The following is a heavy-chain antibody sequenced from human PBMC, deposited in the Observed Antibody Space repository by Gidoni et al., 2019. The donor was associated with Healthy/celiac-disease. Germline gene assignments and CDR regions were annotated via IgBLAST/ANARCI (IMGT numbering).Heavy chain of an antibody. CDR1: GGSISSYY. V-gene: IGHV4-4*07. D-gene: IGHD6-6*01. CDR2: NYTSGST. J-gene: IGHJ6*02. Sequence: QVQLQESGPGLVKPSETLSLTCTVSGGSISSYYWSWIRQTAGKGLEWIGRNYTSGSTNYNPTRKSRITMSKDKTKQQFYMKMSSVTAADTDVYYCARDQSIAARGSNRMDVWGQGTTVTVSS. CDR3: ARDQSIAARGSNRMDV.